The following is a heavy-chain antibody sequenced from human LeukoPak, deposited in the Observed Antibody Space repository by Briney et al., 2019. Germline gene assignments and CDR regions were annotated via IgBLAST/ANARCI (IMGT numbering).Heavy chain of an antibody. Sequence: SETLSLTCAVYGGSFSGYYWSWIRQPPGKGLEWIGEINHSGSTNYNPSLKSLVTISVDTSKNQFSLKLSSVTAADTAVYYCARVYCSSTSCYPIDYWGQGTLVTVSS. CDR2: INHSGST. CDR1: GGSFSGYY. J-gene: IGHJ4*02. D-gene: IGHD2-2*01. CDR3: ARVYCSSTSCYPIDY. V-gene: IGHV4-34*01.